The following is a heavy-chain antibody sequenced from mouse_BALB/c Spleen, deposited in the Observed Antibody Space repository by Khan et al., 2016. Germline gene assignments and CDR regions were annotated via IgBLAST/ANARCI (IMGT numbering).Heavy chain of an antibody. Sequence: QVQLQQSGAELAKPGASVKMSCKASGYTFTSYWMHWVKQRPGQGLEWIGYINPSTGYTEYNQKFKDKATLTADKSSSTAYMQLSSLTSEDSAVYYGASYYYGSSYFDYWGQGTTLTVSS. D-gene: IGHD1-1*01. CDR2: INPSTGYT. V-gene: IGHV1-7*01. CDR1: GYTFTSYW. CDR3: ASYYYGSSYFDY. J-gene: IGHJ2*01.